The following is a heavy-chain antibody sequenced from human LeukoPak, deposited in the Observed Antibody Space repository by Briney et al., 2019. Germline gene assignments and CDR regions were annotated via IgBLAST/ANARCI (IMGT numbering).Heavy chain of an antibody. Sequence: GGSLRLSCAASGFTFSSYAMTWVRQAPGKGLEWVSGINYSGGSIYYADSVKGRFTISRDNAKNSLYLQMNSLRAEDMALYYCAKGRGGYNPRFDAFDIWGQGTMVTVSS. CDR1: GFTFSSYA. CDR3: AKGRGGYNPRFDAFDI. CDR2: INYSGGSI. J-gene: IGHJ3*02. V-gene: IGHV3-23*01. D-gene: IGHD5-24*01.